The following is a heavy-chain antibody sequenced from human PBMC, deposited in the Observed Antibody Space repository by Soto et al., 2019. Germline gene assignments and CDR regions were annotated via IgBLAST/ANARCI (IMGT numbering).Heavy chain of an antibody. J-gene: IGHJ6*02. Sequence: EVQLVQSGAEVKKPGESLRISCKGSGYSFTSYWISWVRQMPGKGLEWMGRIDPSDSYTNYSPSFQGHVTISADKSISTAYLQWSSLKASDTAMYYCARLDALAAAGIYYYYGMDVWGQGTTVTVSS. V-gene: IGHV5-10-1*01. D-gene: IGHD6-13*01. CDR1: GYSFTSYW. CDR2: IDPSDSYT. CDR3: ARLDALAAAGIYYYYGMDV.